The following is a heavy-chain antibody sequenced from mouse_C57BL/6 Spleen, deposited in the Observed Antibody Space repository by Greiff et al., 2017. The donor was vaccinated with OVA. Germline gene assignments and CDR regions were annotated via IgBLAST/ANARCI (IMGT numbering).Heavy chain of an antibody. CDR1: GYAFSSYW. Sequence: QVQLQQSGAELVKPGASVKISCKASGYAFSSYWMNWVKQRPGKGLEWIGQIYPGDGDTNYNGKFKGKATLTADKSSSTAYMQLSSLTSEDSAVYFCARGGMGFYYVDYWGQGTTLTVSS. CDR3: ARGGMGFYYVDY. CDR2: IYPGDGDT. J-gene: IGHJ2*01. V-gene: IGHV1-80*01.